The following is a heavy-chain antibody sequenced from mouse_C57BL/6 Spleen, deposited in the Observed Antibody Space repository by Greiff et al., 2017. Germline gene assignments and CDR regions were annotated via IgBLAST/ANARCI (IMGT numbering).Heavy chain of an antibody. CDR1: GFTFSNYW. J-gene: IGHJ3*01. CDR3: TGKASRGAWFAY. CDR2: IRLKSDNYAT. Sequence: EVHLVESGGGLVQPGGSMKLSCVASGFTFSNYWMNWVRQSPEKGLEWVAQIRLKSDNYATHYAESVKGRFTISRDESKSSVYLQMNNLRAEDTGIYYCTGKASRGAWFAYWGQGTLVTVSA. D-gene: IGHD6-1*01. V-gene: IGHV6-3*01.